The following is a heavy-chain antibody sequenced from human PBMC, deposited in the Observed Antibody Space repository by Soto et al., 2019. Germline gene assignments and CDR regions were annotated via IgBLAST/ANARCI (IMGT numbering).Heavy chain of an antibody. J-gene: IGHJ3*02. V-gene: IGHV3-23*01. CDR3: AQDGAHYYDSSGYLDAFDI. CDR2: ISGSGGST. CDR1: GFTFSSYA. Sequence: GGSLRLSCAASGFTFSSYAMSWVRQAPGKGMEWVSAISGSGGSTYYADSVKGRFTISRDNSKNTLYLQMNSLTAEDTAVYYCAQDGAHYYDSSGYLDAFDIWGQGTMVTVSS. D-gene: IGHD3-22*01.